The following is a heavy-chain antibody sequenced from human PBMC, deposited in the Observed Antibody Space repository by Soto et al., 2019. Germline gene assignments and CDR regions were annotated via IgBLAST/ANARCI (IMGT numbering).Heavy chain of an antibody. J-gene: IGHJ4*02. CDR1: DDSINSDKYY. D-gene: IGHD5-12*01. Sequence: QLQLQESGPGLVKPSETLSLTCSVSDDSINSDKYYWGWIRQPQGKGLEWIGSIYYRGNAYYNPSLQMGATMSLGKSKSQLSLKMNSLTAADSAVYFCARLEALATISYYFDLWGPGALVTVSS. CDR3: ARLEALATISYYFDL. CDR2: IYYRGNA. V-gene: IGHV4-39*01.